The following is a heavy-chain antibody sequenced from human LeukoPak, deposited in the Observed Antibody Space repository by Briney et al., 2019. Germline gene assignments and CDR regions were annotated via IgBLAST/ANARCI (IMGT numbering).Heavy chain of an antibody. V-gene: IGHV1-8*01. Sequence: ASVKVSCKASGYTFTSYDINWVRQATGQGLEWMGWMNPNSGNTGYAQKSQGRVTMTRNTSISTAYMELSSLRSEDTAVYYCARGRSSSWLLFDYWGQGTLVTVSS. CDR3: ARGRSSSWLLFDY. D-gene: IGHD6-13*01. CDR1: GYTFTSYD. CDR2: MNPNSGNT. J-gene: IGHJ4*02.